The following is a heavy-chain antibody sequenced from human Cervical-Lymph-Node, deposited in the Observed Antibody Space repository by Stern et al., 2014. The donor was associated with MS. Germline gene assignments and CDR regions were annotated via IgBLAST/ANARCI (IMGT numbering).Heavy chain of an antibody. CDR1: GFTFSDYG. V-gene: IGHV3-30*03. CDR3: ARDRGLTHYFYGMDV. Sequence: QVQLGQSGGGVVQPGKSLRLSCAASGFTFSDYGMHWVRQAPGNGLEWVALATYDGSDQYYADSVKGRFTVSRDNSKNTVLLQMNGLRPEDTAVYFCARDRGLTHYFYGMDVWGQGTTVTVSS. CDR2: ATYDGSDQ. J-gene: IGHJ6*02. D-gene: IGHD3-10*01.